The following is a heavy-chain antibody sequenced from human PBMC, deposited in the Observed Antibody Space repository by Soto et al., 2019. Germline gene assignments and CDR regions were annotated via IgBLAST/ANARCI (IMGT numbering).Heavy chain of an antibody. CDR2: ISANNGNT. V-gene: IGHV1-18*01. CDR1: GYTFTSYG. J-gene: IGHJ4*02. Sequence: QVQLLQSGAEVKKPGASVKVSCKASGYTFTSYGITWVRQAPGQGLEWMGWISANNGNTNYVQKVRGRVTMTTDTXXXXXXXXXXXXXXXXXXXXXXXXXXXXPDYWGQGTLVTVSS. CDR3: XXXXXXPDY.